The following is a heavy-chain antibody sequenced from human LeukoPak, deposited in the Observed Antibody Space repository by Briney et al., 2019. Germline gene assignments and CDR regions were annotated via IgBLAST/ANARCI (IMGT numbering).Heavy chain of an antibody. V-gene: IGHV3-49*03. CDR1: GFTFGDSG. CDR3: SRAPYYDFWCDY. J-gene: IGHJ4*02. CDR2: IRSKAYGGAV. D-gene: IGHD3-3*01. Sequence: PGRSLRLSCTASGFTFGDSGMSWFRQAPGKGLEWVGFIRSKAYGGAVEYAASVKGRFTISRDDSKSIAYLLMNSLKTEDTAAYYCSRAPYYDFWCDYWGQGTLVTVSS.